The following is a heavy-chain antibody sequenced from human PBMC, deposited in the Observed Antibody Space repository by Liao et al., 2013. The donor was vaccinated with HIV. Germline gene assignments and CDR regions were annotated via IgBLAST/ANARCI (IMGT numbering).Heavy chain of an antibody. D-gene: IGHD3-22*01. Sequence: QVQLQQWGAGLLKPSETLSLTCAVHGGSLSGYFWTWIRQPPGKGLQWLAEINHRGSAKYNPSLKSRLIISQDTSKNQFSLQLRSVTAADTAVYYCARGVGDYYDRGGYSDLWGRGTLVTVSS. CDR3: ARGVGDYYDRGGYSDL. CDR1: GGSLSGYF. V-gene: IGHV4-34*02. CDR2: INHRGSA. J-gene: IGHJ2*01.